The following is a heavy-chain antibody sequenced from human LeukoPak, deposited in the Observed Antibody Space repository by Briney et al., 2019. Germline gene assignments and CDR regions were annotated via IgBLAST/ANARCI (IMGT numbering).Heavy chain of an antibody. V-gene: IGHV4-59*01. D-gene: IGHD6-25*01. CDR1: GGSISSYY. J-gene: IGHJ3*02. Sequence: SETLSLTCTVSGGSISSYYWSWIRQPPGKGLEWIGYIYYSGGTNYNPSLKSRVTISVDTSKNQFSLKLSSVTAADTAVYYCAREEGSALGIWGQGTMVIVSS. CDR2: IYYSGGT. CDR3: AREEGSALGI.